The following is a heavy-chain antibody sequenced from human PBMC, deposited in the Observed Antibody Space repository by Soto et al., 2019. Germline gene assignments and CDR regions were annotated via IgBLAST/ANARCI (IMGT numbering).Heavy chain of an antibody. J-gene: IGHJ4*02. V-gene: IGHV3-7*05. D-gene: IGHD6-19*01. CDR1: GFTFSSYW. Sequence: EVQLVESGGGLVQPGGSLRLSCAASGFTFSSYWMSWVRQAPGKGLEWVANIKQDGSVKYYLDSVKGRFTISRDNAKNSVYLQMNSLRADDTAVYSCAGGSGWLSDSWGQGTLVTVSS. CDR2: IKQDGSVK. CDR3: AGGSGWLSDS.